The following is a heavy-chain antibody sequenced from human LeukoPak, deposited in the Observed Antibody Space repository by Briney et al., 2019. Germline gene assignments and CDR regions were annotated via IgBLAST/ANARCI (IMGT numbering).Heavy chain of an antibody. V-gene: IGHV1-24*01. CDR3: ATPFDDDYGDYPYY. D-gene: IGHD4-17*01. J-gene: IGHJ4*02. Sequence: ASVKVSCKVSGHTLSELSMHWVRQAPGEGLEWMGDFDREEGETVYAQKFQGRVTMTEDTSTDTVYMELSSLRSEDTAVYYCATPFDDDYGDYPYYWGQGTLVTVSS. CDR2: FDREEGET. CDR1: GHTLSELS.